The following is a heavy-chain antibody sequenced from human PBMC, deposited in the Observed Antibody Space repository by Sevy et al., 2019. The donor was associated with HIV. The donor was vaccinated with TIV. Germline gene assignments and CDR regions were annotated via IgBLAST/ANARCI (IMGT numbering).Heavy chain of an antibody. V-gene: IGHV3-7*01. CDR2: IKQDGNEK. J-gene: IGHJ4*02. D-gene: IGHD3-22*01. CDR1: GFNLSHYW. CDR3: ASNTYHYDSNSYYPGY. Sequence: GGSLRLSCVASGFNLSHYWMTWVRQAPGKGLEWVANIKQDGNEKYYVDSVKGRFTVSRDNAKNALYLQMYSLRVEDTTGYFCASNTYHYDSNSYYPGYWGQGTLVTVSS.